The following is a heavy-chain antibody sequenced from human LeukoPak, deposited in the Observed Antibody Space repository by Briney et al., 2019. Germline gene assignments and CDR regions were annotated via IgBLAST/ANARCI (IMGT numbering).Heavy chain of an antibody. CDR1: GGSISSYY. CDR2: IYYSGST. CDR3: ARTNWNGGYYFDY. Sequence: PSETLSLTCTVSGGSISSYYWSWLRQPPGKGLEWIGYIYYSGSTNYNPSLKSRVTISLDTSKNQFSLKLSSVTAADTAVFYCARTNWNGGYYFDYWGQGTLVTVSS. J-gene: IGHJ4*02. V-gene: IGHV4-59*01. D-gene: IGHD1-1*01.